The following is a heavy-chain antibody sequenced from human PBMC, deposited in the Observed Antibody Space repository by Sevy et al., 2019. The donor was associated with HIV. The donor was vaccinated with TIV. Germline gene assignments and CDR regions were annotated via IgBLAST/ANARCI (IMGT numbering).Heavy chain of an antibody. CDR3: AKDRGFGYFDY. CDR2: VSAGGSDT. J-gene: IGHJ4*01. Sequence: GGSLRLSCAASAFTFSNFAMSWVRQAPGKGLEWVSAVSAGGSDTYYANSVNGRFTIARDNSRNTLYLQMNNLRAEDTAVYYCAKDRGFGYFDYWGHGTLVTVSS. CDR1: AFTFSNFA. D-gene: IGHD3-22*01. V-gene: IGHV3-23*01.